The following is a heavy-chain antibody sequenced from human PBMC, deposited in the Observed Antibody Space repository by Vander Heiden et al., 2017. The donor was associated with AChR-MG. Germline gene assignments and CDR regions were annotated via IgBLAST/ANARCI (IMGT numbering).Heavy chain of an antibody. CDR2: IYHSGSS. D-gene: IGHD1-26*01. Sequence: VQLQESGPGVVKPSQTLSLPCSFSGESIRSEDHYWPWIRQRPGAGLEWIGFIYHSGSSEYNPSLSGRVRISMDTSKNLFSLELKSVTAADSAVYYCATADTSGSYYDLAFWGQGTLVTASS. CDR3: ATADTSGSYYDLAF. J-gene: IGHJ4*02. V-gene: IGHV4-31*03. CDR1: GESIRSEDHY.